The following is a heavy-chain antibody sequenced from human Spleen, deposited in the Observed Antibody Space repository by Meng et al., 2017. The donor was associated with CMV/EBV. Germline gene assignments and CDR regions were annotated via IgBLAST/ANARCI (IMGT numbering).Heavy chain of an antibody. CDR3: ARERIYDFWNGIFDS. D-gene: IGHD3-3*01. V-gene: IGHV3-11*04. Sequence: SGFIVEDYYMSWIRKAPGKGLEWISYSSSSGDSIYYTDSVKGRFTISRDNAKNSLFLQMNSLRAEDTAVYYCARERIYDFWNGIFDSWGRGTLVTVSS. J-gene: IGHJ4*02. CDR2: SSSSGDSI. CDR1: GFIVEDYY.